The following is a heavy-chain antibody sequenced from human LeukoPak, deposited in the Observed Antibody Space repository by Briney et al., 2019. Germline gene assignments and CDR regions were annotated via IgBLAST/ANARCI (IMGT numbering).Heavy chain of an antibody. Sequence: PGGSLRLSCVVSGLTFSTYGMTWVRQAPGKGLEWVSAISGSGENTYYADPVKGRFSISRDNSKNTMYLQMNSLRVADTAVYYCAKDRGYWGQGTQVTVSS. CDR1: GLTFSTYG. CDR3: AKDRGY. CDR2: ISGSGENT. V-gene: IGHV3-23*01. J-gene: IGHJ4*02. D-gene: IGHD5-24*01.